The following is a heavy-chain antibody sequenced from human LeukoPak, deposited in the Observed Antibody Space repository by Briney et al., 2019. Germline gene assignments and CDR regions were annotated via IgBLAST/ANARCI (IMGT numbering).Heavy chain of an antibody. J-gene: IGHJ4*02. D-gene: IGHD6-13*01. CDR1: GFTLTSYA. V-gene: IGHV3-23*01. CDR3: AKDRYSGLNTIDY. CDR2: IIGSVHST. Sequence: LSGESLRLSCAASGFTLTSYAMSWVRQAPGKGLEWVSAIIGSVHSTYYADSVKGRFTISRDNSKNTLNLQMNSLRAEDTAVYYCAKDRYSGLNTIDYWGQGTLVTVSS.